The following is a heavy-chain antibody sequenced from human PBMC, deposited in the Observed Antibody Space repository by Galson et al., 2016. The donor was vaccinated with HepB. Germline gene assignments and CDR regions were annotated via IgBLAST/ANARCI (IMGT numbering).Heavy chain of an antibody. CDR3: ATDSYYDIWSRYRGLGAFDF. D-gene: IGHD3-3*01. J-gene: IGHJ3*01. CDR1: GFTFTSYA. CDR2: VSGGGGNT. Sequence: SLRLSCAASGFTFTSYAMSWVRQAPGKGLEWVSGVSGGGGNTYYADSVKGRFTISRDNSKDTLFLQMNSLRVEDTAIYYCATDSYYDIWSRYRGLGAFDFWGQGTMVTVSS. V-gene: IGHV3-23*01.